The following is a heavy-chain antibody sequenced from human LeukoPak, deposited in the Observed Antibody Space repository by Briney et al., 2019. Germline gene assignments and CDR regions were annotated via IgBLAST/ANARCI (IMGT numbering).Heavy chain of an antibody. J-gene: IGHJ4*02. D-gene: IGHD1-20*01. Sequence: GGSLRLSCAASGFTFNNYWMSWVRQAPGKGLEWLANIKEDGSRKYYVDSVKGRFTISRDNAKKSLFLQMNSLRAEDTAVYYCARDYNTGITGIQNFDYWGQGILVTVSS. CDR3: ARDYNTGITGIQNFDY. V-gene: IGHV3-7*01. CDR2: IKEDGSRK. CDR1: GFTFNNYW.